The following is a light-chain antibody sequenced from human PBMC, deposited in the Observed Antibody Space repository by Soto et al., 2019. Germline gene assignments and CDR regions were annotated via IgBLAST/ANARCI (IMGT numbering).Light chain of an antibody. V-gene: IGKV3-15*01. J-gene: IGKJ1*01. CDR3: QQYNNWPPDRT. CDR1: QSVGSN. CDR2: GAS. Sequence: EIVMTQSPATLSVSPGERATLSCRASQSVGSNLAWYQQKPGQAPRLLLYGASTRATGIPARFSGSGSGTEFTVTISSLQSEDFAIYFCQQYNNWPPDRTFGQGTKVEIK.